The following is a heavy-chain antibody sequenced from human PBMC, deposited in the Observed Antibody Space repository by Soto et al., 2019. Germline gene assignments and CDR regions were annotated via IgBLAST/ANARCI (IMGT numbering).Heavy chain of an antibody. CDR2: ISTSGLDT. CDR1: GFNFSDYY. V-gene: IGHV3-11*06. D-gene: IGHD3-22*01. J-gene: IGHJ4*02. CDR3: ARWLEVLTTSDS. Sequence: PGGSLRLSCAASGFNFSDYYMTWIRQAPGKGLEWISYISTSGLDTEYADSVKGRFLISRDNAKRSLYLQMNSLRVQDTAVYYCARWLEVLTTSDSWGQGTLVTVSS.